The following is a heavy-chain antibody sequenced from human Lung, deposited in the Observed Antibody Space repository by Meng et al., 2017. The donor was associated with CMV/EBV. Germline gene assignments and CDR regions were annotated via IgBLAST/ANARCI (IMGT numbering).Heavy chain of an antibody. V-gene: IGHV4-34*01. CDR2: INHSGST. Sequence: SXTLSLXCAVYGGSFSGYYWSWIRQPPGKGLEWIGEINHSGSTNYNPSLKSRVTISVDMSKNQFSLKLSSVTAADTAVYYCARGRVTGTTGGWFDPWGQGTLVTVSS. D-gene: IGHD1-7*01. J-gene: IGHJ5*02. CDR3: ARGRVTGTTGGWFDP. CDR1: GGSFSGYY.